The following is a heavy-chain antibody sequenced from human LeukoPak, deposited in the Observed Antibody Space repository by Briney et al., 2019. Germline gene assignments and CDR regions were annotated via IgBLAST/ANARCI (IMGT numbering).Heavy chain of an antibody. V-gene: IGHV4-34*01. CDR1: GGSFSGYY. D-gene: IGHD5-18*01. CDR2: LYHSGST. J-gene: IGHJ4*02. CDR3: ARRGYTYGYSDY. Sequence: PSETLSLTCAVYGGSFSGYYWSWIRQPPGKGLEWIGTLYHSGSTYYNPSLKSRLTISVDTSKNQFSLKLSSVTAADTAVYYCARRGYTYGYSDYWGQGTLVTVSS.